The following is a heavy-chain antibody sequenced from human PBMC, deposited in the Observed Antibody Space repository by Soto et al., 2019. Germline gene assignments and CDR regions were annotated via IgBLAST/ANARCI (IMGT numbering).Heavy chain of an antibody. CDR2: IYHSGST. CDR3: AREGNYYDSSGYDGDWYFDL. D-gene: IGHD3-22*01. Sequence: QVQLQETGPGLVKPSGTLSLTCAVSGGSISSSNWWSWVRQPPGKGLEWIGEIYHSGSTNYNPSRKSRVTISVDKSKNQFSLKLSSVTAADTAVYYCAREGNYYDSSGYDGDWYFDLWGRGTLVTVSS. J-gene: IGHJ2*01. CDR1: GGSISSSNW. V-gene: IGHV4-4*02.